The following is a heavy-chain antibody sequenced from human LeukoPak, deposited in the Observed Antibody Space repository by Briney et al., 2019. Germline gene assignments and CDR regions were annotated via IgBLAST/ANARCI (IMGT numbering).Heavy chain of an antibody. CDR3: ARGYDFWSGYPGGVDY. Sequence: PGGSLRLSCAASGFTFSSYWMIWVRQAPGKGLEWVANIKQDGSEKYYVDSVKGRFTISRDNAKNSLYLQMNSLRAEDTAVYYCARGYDFWSGYPGGVDYWGQGTLVTVSS. V-gene: IGHV3-7*01. J-gene: IGHJ4*02. D-gene: IGHD3-3*01. CDR2: IKQDGSEK. CDR1: GFTFSSYW.